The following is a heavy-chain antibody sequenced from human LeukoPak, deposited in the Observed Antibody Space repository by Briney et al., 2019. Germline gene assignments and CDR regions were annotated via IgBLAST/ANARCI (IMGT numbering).Heavy chain of an antibody. D-gene: IGHD2-2*01. CDR2: ISTSSRYI. V-gene: IGHV3-21*01. CDR1: GLTFSSFD. CDR3: ARADCSGSTCYLRRSWFDP. Sequence: GGSLRPSCAAPGLTFSSFDMNWVRQAPGKGLEWVPSISTSSRYIYYRDSVKGRFTISRDDAKNSLYLQMNSLRVEDTAVYYCARADCSGSTCYLRRSWFDPWGQGTLVTVSS. J-gene: IGHJ5*02.